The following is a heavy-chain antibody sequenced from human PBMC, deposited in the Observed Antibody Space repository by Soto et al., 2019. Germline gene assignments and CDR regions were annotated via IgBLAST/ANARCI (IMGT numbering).Heavy chain of an antibody. J-gene: IGHJ4*02. CDR2: IFYPGST. Sequence: PSETLSRTCTVSCGSISGHYWIWIRQSPGKGLEWIGHIFYPGSTNYNPSLKSRVTLSADTSKNQFSLRLTSVTAADTAVYYCARVGSSGWSPDYWGQGTLVTVS. V-gene: IGHV4-59*11. D-gene: IGHD6-19*01. CDR3: ARVGSSGWSPDY. CDR1: CGSISGHY.